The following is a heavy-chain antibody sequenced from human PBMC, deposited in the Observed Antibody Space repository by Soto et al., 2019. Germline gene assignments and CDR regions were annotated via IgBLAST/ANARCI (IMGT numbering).Heavy chain of an antibody. V-gene: IGHV4-59*08. CDR2: IYYSGST. CDR3: ARSDFWSGYYTDY. D-gene: IGHD3-3*01. Sequence: SETLSLTCTVSGGSISSYYWSWIRQPPGKGLEWIGYIYYSGSTTYSPSLKSRVTISVDTSKNQFSLKLSSVTAGDTAVYYCARSDFWSGYYTDYWGQGTLVTVSS. J-gene: IGHJ4*02. CDR1: GGSISSYY.